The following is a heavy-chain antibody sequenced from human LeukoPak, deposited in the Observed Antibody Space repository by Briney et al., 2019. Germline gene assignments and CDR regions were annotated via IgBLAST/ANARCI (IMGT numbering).Heavy chain of an antibody. V-gene: IGHV3-30*18. CDR1: GFSFISYG. D-gene: IGHD4-17*01. Sequence: TGGSLRLSCAASGFSFISYGMHCVRQAPGKGLEWVGVISDDGRRKDYADSVKGRFTISRDNSKDTLYLQMNSLRAEDTAVYYCAKRPSDYGDYVSYFDYWGQGTLVTVSS. CDR2: ISDDGRRK. J-gene: IGHJ4*02. CDR3: AKRPSDYGDYVSYFDY.